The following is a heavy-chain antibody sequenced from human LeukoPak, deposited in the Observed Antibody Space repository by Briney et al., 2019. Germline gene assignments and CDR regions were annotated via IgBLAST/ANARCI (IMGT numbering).Heavy chain of an antibody. CDR1: GFSFSSYA. CDR2: ISGSGGST. CDR3: AKDNVGAIDY. V-gene: IGHV3-23*01. Sequence: GGSLRLSCAAPGFSFSSYAMSWVRQAPGKGLEWVSAISGSGGSTYYADSVKGRFTISRDNSKNTLYLQMNSLRAEDTAVYYCAKDNVGAIDYWGQGTLVTVSS. D-gene: IGHD1-26*01. J-gene: IGHJ4*02.